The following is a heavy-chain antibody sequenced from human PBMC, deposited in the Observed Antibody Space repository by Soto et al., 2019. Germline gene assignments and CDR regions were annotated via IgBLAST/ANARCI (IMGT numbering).Heavy chain of an antibody. J-gene: IGHJ4*02. V-gene: IGHV3-11*01. CDR2: ISSSGSPI. Sequence: GGSLRLSCAVSGFIFSDYYMSWIRQAPGKGLEWVSYISSSGSPIYYADSVKGRFTISRDNAKNSLFLQMNSLRAEDTAVYYCARDTSSSDLDYWGQGTLVTVSS. CDR1: GFIFSDYY. CDR3: ARDTSSSDLDY. D-gene: IGHD6-19*01.